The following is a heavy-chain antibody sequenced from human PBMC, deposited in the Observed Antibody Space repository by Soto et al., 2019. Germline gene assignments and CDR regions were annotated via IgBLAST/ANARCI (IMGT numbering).Heavy chain of an antibody. J-gene: IGHJ6*03. CDR2: ISWNSGSI. V-gene: IGHV3-9*01. CDR3: AKSLSIAAAPVHYYYMDV. Sequence: GGSLRLSCAASGFTFDDYAMHWVRQAPGKGLEWVSGISWNSGSIGYADSVKGRFTISRDNAKNSLYLQMNSLRAEDTALYYCAKSLSIAAAPVHYYYMDVWGKGTTVTVSS. D-gene: IGHD6-13*01. CDR1: GFTFDDYA.